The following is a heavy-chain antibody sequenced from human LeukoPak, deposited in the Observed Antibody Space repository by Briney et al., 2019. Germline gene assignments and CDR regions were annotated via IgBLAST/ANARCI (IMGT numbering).Heavy chain of an antibody. V-gene: IGHV1-2*02. CDR1: GYTFTSYD. CDR3: ARGGDCSGGSCYRNWFDP. D-gene: IGHD2-15*01. Sequence: ASVKVSCKASGYTFTSYDINWVRQATGQGLEWMGWMNPNSGGTNYAQKFQGRVTMTRDTSISTAYMELSRLRSDDTAVYYCARGGDCSGGSCYRNWFDPWGQGTLVTVSS. CDR2: MNPNSGGT. J-gene: IGHJ5*02.